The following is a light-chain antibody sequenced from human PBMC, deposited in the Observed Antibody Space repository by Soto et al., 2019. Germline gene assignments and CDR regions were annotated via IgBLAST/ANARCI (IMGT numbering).Light chain of an antibody. V-gene: IGLV1-51*01. Sequence: QSALTQPPSVSAAPGQKVTISCSGSSSNIGNNYVSWYQQLPGTAPKLLIYDNNKRPSGIPDRFSGSKSSTSATLGITGLQTGHEADYYCGTWDSGLSAPYVFGTGTKVTVL. CDR1: SSNIGNNY. CDR3: GTWDSGLSAPYV. J-gene: IGLJ1*01. CDR2: DNN.